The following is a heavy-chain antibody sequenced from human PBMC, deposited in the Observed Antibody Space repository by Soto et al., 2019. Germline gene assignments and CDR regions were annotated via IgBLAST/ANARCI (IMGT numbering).Heavy chain of an antibody. J-gene: IGHJ6*02. D-gene: IGHD3-3*01. CDR3: ARVGITIFGDYYYGMAV. CDR1: GYTFTSYD. CDR2: MNPNSGNT. Sequence: ASVKVSCKASGYTFTSYDINWVRQATGQGLEWMGWMNPNSGNTGYAQKFQGRVTMTRNTSISTAYMELSSLRSEDTAVYYCARVGITIFGDYYYGMAVWGQGTTVTVSS. V-gene: IGHV1-8*01.